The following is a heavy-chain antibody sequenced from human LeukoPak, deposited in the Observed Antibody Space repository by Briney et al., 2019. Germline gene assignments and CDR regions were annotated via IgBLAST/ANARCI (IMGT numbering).Heavy chain of an antibody. CDR3: ARRTPGPQLGDYVAYYFDL. J-gene: IGHJ4*02. CDR1: GDSIRTNS. V-gene: IGHV4-4*09. CDR2: IYSRGTT. Sequence: SETLSLTCTVSGDSIRTNSWIWVRQPPERGLEWIGYIYSRGTTKYNPSLKSRGTISIDSSKDQLSLKLTSVTAADTAVYYCARRTPGPQLGDYVAYYFDLWGLGALVTVSS. D-gene: IGHD3-10*02.